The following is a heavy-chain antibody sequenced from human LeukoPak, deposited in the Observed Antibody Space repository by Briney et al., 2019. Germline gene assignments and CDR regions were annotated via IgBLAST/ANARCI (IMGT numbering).Heavy chain of an antibody. D-gene: IGHD1-26*01. CDR1: GYSFTNYW. CDR2: IYPRDSDT. V-gene: IGHV5-51*01. Sequence: PVESLKISCKGSGYSFTNYWIGWVRQMPGKGLEWMGIIYPRDSDTRYSPSFQGQVTISADKSISTAYLQWSSLKASDTAMYYCARVGARWGDYFDYWGQGTLVTVSS. J-gene: IGHJ4*02. CDR3: ARVGARWGDYFDY.